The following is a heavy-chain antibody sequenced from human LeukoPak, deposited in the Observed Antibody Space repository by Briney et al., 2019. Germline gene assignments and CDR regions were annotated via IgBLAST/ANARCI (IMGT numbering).Heavy chain of an antibody. D-gene: IGHD3-22*01. J-gene: IGHJ4*02. CDR1: GGSISSYY. V-gene: IGHV4-59*01. CDR3: ARGEAYYYDSSGYYWDY. CDR2: IYYSGST. Sequence: SETLSLTCTGSGGSISSYYWSWIRQPPGKGLEWIGYIYYSGSTNYNPSLKSRVTISVDTSKNQFSLKLSSVTAADTAVYYCARGEAYYYDSSGYYWDYWGQGTLVPVSS.